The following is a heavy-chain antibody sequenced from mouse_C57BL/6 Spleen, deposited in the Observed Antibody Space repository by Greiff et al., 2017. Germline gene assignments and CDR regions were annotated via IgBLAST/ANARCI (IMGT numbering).Heavy chain of an antibody. CDR1: GYTFTSYW. CDR2: IHPNSGST. CDR3: ARSLLRSYAMDY. V-gene: IGHV1-64*01. Sequence: QVQLKQPGAELVKPGASVKLSCKASGYTFTSYWMHWVKQRPGQGLEWIGMIHPNSGSTNYNEKFKSKATLTVDKSSSTAYMQLSSLTSEDSAVYYCARSLLRSYAMDYWGQGTSVTVSS. D-gene: IGHD1-2*01. J-gene: IGHJ4*01.